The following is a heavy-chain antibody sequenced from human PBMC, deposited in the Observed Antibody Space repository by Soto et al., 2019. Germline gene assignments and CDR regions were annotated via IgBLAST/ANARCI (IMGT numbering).Heavy chain of an antibody. CDR3: ARANSSTWYKLEYKWFDP. CDR2: MYYSETT. V-gene: IGHV4-59*01. Sequence: RSLTCTVSGASINDFYWSWIRQTPGKGLEWVGFMYYSETTKYNPSLKGRVNMSLDTSKNQVSLHLKSVTAADTAVYYCARANSSTWYKLEYKWFDPWGQGTQVTVSS. J-gene: IGHJ5*02. D-gene: IGHD6-13*01. CDR1: GASINDFY.